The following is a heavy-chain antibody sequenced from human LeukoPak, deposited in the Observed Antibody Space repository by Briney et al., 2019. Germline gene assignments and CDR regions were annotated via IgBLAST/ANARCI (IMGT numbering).Heavy chain of an antibody. J-gene: IGHJ4*02. CDR3: AKGEDFWSGYYYYFDY. D-gene: IGHD3-3*01. V-gene: IGHV3-23*01. CDR1: GFTFSSYA. CDR2: ISGSGGST. Sequence: GGSLRLSCAASGFTFSSYAMSWVRQAPGKGLEWVSAISGSGGSTYYADSVKGRFTISRDNSKNTLYLQMNSLRAEDTAVYYCAKGEDFWSGYYYYFDYWGQGTLVTVSS.